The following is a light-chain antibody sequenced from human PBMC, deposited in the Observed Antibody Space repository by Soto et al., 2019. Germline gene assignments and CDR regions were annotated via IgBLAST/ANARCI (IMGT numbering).Light chain of an antibody. CDR3: QQYGSSQWT. CDR1: QSVRSSY. CDR2: GAS. Sequence: IVLTQSPGTLSLSPGVRATLSCRASQSVRSSYLAWYQQKPGRAPRLLIYGASSRATGIPDRFSGSGSGIDFTLTISRVEPEDFSVYYCQQYGSSQWTFGQGTKVDIK. J-gene: IGKJ1*01. V-gene: IGKV3-20*01.